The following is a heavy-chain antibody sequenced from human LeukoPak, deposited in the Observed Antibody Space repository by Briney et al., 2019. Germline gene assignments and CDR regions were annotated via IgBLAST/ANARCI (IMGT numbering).Heavy chain of an antibody. V-gene: IGHV1-2*02. CDR2: INPNSDGT. Sequence: LGASVKVSCKASGYTFTGYYMHWVRQAPGQGLEWMGWINPNSDGTNYAQKFQGRVTMTRDTSISTAYMELSRLRSDDTAVYYCARVGYCIGGSCYSYYYYYGMDVWGQGTTVTVSS. D-gene: IGHD2-15*01. J-gene: IGHJ6*02. CDR3: ARVGYCIGGSCYSYYYYYGMDV. CDR1: GYTFTGYY.